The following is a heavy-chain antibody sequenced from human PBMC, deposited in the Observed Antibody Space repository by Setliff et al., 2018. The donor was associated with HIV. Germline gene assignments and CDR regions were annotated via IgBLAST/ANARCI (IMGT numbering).Heavy chain of an antibody. J-gene: IGHJ6*03. CDR1: GDTFSSYS. Sequence: SVKVSCKASGDTFSSYSIRWVRQAPGQGLEWMGRIIPIFGSPTYAQKFPGRVTIHADKSTSQAYMELISLRSEDTAVYYCARDVYYSFYMDVWGKGTTVTVSS. CDR3: ARDVYYSFYMDV. CDR2: IIPIFGSP. V-gene: IGHV1-69*06.